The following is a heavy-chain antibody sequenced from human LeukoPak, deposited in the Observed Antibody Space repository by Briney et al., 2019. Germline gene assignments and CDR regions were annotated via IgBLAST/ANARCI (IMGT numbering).Heavy chain of an antibody. CDR1: GYSISSGYY. CDR3: ARDYYDSSGLSPLDV. J-gene: IGHJ6*02. D-gene: IGHD3-22*01. CDR2: IYHSGST. Sequence: SETLSLTCTVSGYSISSGYYWGWIRQPPGKGLEWIGSIYHSGSTYYNPSLKSRVTISVDTSKNQFSLKLSSVTAADTAVYYCARDYYDSSGLSPLDVWGQGTTVTVSS. V-gene: IGHV4-38-2*02.